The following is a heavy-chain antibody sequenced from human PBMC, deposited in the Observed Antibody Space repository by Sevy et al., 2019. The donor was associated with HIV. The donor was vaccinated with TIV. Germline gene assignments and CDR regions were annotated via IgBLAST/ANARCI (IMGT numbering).Heavy chain of an antibody. CDR2: ISNSGANT. J-gene: IGHJ4*02. CDR3: AKEWSLLSDWYGEFDY. Sequence: GGFLRLSCAASGFTFTNYGMHWVRQAPGKGLEWISGISNSGANTYYADSVRGRFTVSRDNSKNKVYLQLNSLRAEDTAIYCCAKEWSLLSDWYGEFDYWGQGTLVTVSS. D-gene: IGHD6-19*01. V-gene: IGHV3-23*01. CDR1: GFTFTNYG.